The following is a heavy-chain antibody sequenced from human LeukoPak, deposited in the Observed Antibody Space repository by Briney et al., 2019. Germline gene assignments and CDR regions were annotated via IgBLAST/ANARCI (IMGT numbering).Heavy chain of an antibody. J-gene: IGHJ6*02. V-gene: IGHV4-39*01. CDR3: AITYYYGSGNPTSLDSYYYYGTDV. Sequence: SETLSLTCTVSGGSIGSSDYYWGWIRQPSGKGLEWIGSIYSSGRTHYSPSLKSRVTMSVDTSKNQFSLKLSSVTAADTAVYYCAITYYYGSGNPTSLDSYYYYGTDVWGQGTTVIVSS. CDR1: GGSIGSSDYY. D-gene: IGHD3-10*01. CDR2: IYSSGRT.